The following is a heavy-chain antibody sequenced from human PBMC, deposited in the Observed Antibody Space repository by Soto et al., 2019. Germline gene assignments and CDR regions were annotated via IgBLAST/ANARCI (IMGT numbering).Heavy chain of an antibody. Sequence: ASVKVSCKPSGVSFDSFTFSWVRQAPGQGLEWMGGFVPMFGSASVAQRFQGRVRITADASTGIGYMELSDLRSDDSAIYYCAREDDTTGHYSWFDPWGPGTLVTVS. J-gene: IGHJ5*02. V-gene: IGHV1-69*13. D-gene: IGHD3-22*01. CDR2: FVPMFGSA. CDR1: GVSFDSFT. CDR3: AREDDTTGHYSWFDP.